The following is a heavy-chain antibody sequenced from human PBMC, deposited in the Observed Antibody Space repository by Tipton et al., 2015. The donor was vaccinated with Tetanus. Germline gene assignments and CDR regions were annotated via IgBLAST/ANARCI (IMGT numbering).Heavy chain of an antibody. CDR2: SWYDGTDT. CDR3: AREADCSGGSCFSGDFDN. J-gene: IGHJ4*02. D-gene: IGHD2-15*01. Sequence: EFTFADAWMSWVRQAPGKGLEWVAVSWYDGTDTYYADSVKGRFTLSRDNSKNTLYLQMNSLRAEDTALYYCAREADCSGGSCFSGDFDNWGQGTQVTVSS. CDR1: EFTFADAW. V-gene: IGHV3-33*01.